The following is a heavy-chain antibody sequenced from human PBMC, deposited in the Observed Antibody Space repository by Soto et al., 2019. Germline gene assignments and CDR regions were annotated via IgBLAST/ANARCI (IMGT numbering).Heavy chain of an antibody. Sequence: QVQLVESGGGVVQPGRSLRLSCAASGFTFSSYGMHWVRQAPGKGLEWVVVISYDGSNKYYADSVKGRFTISRDNSKNTLYLQMNSLRAEDTAVYYCAKDTTSWYYYYGMDVWGQGTTVTVSS. D-gene: IGHD1-26*01. V-gene: IGHV3-30*18. J-gene: IGHJ6*02. CDR3: AKDTTSWYYYYGMDV. CDR1: GFTFSSYG. CDR2: ISYDGSNK.